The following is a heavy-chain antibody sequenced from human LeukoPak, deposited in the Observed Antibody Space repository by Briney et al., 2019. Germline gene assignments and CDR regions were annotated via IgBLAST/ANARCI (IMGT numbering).Heavy chain of an antibody. J-gene: IGHJ4*02. CDR3: ARDLGTYSHFRPPSDY. CDR1: GFTFSSYS. CDR2: ISSSSSYI. V-gene: IGHV3-21*01. D-gene: IGHD3-10*01. Sequence: PGGSLRLSCAASGFTFSSYSMNWVRQAPGKGLEWVSSISSSSSYIYYADSVKGRFTISRDNAKNSLYLQMNSLRAEDTAVYYCARDLGTYSHFRPPSDYWGQGTLATVSS.